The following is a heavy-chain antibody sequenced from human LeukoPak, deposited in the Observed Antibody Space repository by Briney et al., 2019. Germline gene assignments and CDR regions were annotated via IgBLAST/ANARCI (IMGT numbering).Heavy chain of an antibody. J-gene: IGHJ4*02. Sequence: RASETLSLTCTVSGGSISSSSYYWGWIRQPPGKGLEWIGSIYYSGSTYYNPSLKSRVTISVDTSKNQFSLKLSSVTAADTAVYYCARDDTAMDNYYFDYWGQGTLVTVSS. CDR3: ARDDTAMDNYYFDY. V-gene: IGHV4-39*07. CDR2: IYYSGST. CDR1: GGSISSSSYY. D-gene: IGHD5-18*01.